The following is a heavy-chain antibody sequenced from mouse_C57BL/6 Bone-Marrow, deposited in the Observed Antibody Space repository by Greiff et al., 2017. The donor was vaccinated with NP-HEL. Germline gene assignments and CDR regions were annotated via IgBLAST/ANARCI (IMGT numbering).Heavy chain of an antibody. J-gene: IGHJ2*01. V-gene: IGHV14-1*01. CDR1: GFNITDYY. Sequence: VQLQQSGAELVRPGASVKLSCTASGFNITDYYMHWVKQRPEQGLEWIGRIDPEDGDTEYAAKFQGKATMTADTSSNTAYLQLSSLTSEDTAVYYCTTASYGNLDYWGQGTTLTVSS. D-gene: IGHD2-10*01. CDR3: TTASYGNLDY. CDR2: IDPEDGDT.